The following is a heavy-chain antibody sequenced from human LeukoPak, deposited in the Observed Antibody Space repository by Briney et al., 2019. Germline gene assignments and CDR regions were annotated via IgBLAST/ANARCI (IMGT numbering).Heavy chain of an antibody. CDR1: GGSFSGYY. J-gene: IGHJ4*02. Sequence: SETLSLTCAVYGGSFSGYYWSWIRQPPGKGLEWIGEINHSGSTNYNPSLKSRVTISVDTSKNEFSLNLTSVTAADTAVYYCARGLASGYPPIPFDYWGQGTLVTVSS. CDR3: ARGLASGYPPIPFDY. CDR2: INHSGST. V-gene: IGHV4-34*01. D-gene: IGHD3-3*01.